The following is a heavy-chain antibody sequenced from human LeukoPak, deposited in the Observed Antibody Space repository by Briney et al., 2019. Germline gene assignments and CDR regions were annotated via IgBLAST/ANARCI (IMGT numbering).Heavy chain of an antibody. Sequence: PSETLSLTCTVSGGSISSSSYYWGWIRQPPGKGLEWIGSIYYSGSTYYNPSLKSRVTISVDTSKNQFSLKLSSVTAADTAVYYCARHKEQQTDYWGQGTLVTVSS. D-gene: IGHD6-13*01. CDR3: ARHKEQQTDY. V-gene: IGHV4-39*01. CDR2: IYYSGST. CDR1: GGSISSSSYY. J-gene: IGHJ4*02.